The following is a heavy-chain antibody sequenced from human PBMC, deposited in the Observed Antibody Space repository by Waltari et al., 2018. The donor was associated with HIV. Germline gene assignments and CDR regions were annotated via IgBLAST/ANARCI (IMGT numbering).Heavy chain of an antibody. V-gene: IGHV4-31*03. CDR2: IYHSGNP. D-gene: IGHD6-13*01. J-gene: IGHJ6*02. CDR1: GSSMTNGVYD. CDR3: AKTRGAAGTDYYGMDV. Sequence: QLQSSVQGLLMHSEHLPVTGSQSGSSMTNGVYDWRWTRQPPGKGLEWIGHIYHSGNPFYNPSLRSRLSISVDTSNNQFSLGVRSVTAADTAVYYCAKTRGAAGTDYYGMDVWGQGTTVSVSS.